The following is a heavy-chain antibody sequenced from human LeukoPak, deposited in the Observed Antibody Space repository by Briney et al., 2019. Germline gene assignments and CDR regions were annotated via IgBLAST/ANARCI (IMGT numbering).Heavy chain of an antibody. CDR2: ISYDDCEE. Sequence: GGSLRLSCAASGFTFSMYDMHWVRQAPGKGLEWVAGISYDDCEEHYADSVKGRFTISRDNVQLLLFLQMSSLRGEDTAVYYWGRGGGYSFESGFYFWGQGTPVTVSS. CDR3: GRGGGYSFESGFYF. J-gene: IGHJ4*02. CDR1: GFTFSMYD. V-gene: IGHV3-33*01. D-gene: IGHD5-18*01.